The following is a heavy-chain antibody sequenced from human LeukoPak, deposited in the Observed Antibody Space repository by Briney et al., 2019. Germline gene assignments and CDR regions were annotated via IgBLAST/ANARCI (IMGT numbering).Heavy chain of an antibody. CDR2: IHSGGDI. CDR3: VQGRGDR. V-gene: IGHV3-53*01. J-gene: IGHJ5*02. Sequence: GGSLRLSCAASAFTVTSYFMGWVRQAPGKGLEWVSIIHSGGDIYYADSVKGRFTITRDTSKNTVFLQMNSLRAEDTAVYYFVQGRGDRWGQGTLVTVSS. D-gene: IGHD1-1*01. CDR1: AFTVTSYF.